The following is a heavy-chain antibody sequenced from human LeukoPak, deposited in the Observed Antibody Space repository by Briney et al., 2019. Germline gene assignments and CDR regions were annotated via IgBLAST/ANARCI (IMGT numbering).Heavy chain of an antibody. V-gene: IGHV4-39*01. D-gene: IGHD3-3*01. CDR1: GGSMNSNRHY. Sequence: PSETLSLTCTVSGGSMNSNRHYWSWIRQPPGKGLEWIGSIYYSGDTYYNPSLKSRLTISLDLSKNRFSLRLSSVTAADTAVYYCARRNGYYDYWGQGTPATVSS. J-gene: IGHJ4*02. CDR3: ARRNGYYDY. CDR2: IYYSGDT.